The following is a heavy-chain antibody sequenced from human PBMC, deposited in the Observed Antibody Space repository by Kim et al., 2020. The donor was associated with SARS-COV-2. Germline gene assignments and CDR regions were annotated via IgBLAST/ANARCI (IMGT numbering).Heavy chain of an antibody. Sequence: SETLSLTCAVYGGSFSGYYWSWIRQPPGKGLEWIGEINHSGSTNYNPSLKSRVTISVDTSKNQFSLKLSSVTAADTAVYYCARGTIAVAGTWYYFDYWGQGTLVTVSS. CDR1: GGSFSGYY. CDR2: INHSGST. V-gene: IGHV4-34*01. J-gene: IGHJ4*02. D-gene: IGHD6-19*01. CDR3: ARGTIAVAGTWYYFDY.